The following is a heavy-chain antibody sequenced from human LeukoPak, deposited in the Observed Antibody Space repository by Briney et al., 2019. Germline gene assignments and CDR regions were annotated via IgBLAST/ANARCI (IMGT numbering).Heavy chain of an antibody. Sequence: KPSETLSLTCAVYGGSFSGYYWSWIRQPPGKGLEWIGEINHSGSTNYNPSLKSRVTIAVGTSKNQFSLKLSSVTAADTAVYYCARGGVTIFGVVTLFDYWGQGTLVTVSS. CDR2: INHSGST. V-gene: IGHV4-34*01. CDR3: ARGGVTIFGVVTLFDY. CDR1: GGSFSGYY. J-gene: IGHJ4*02. D-gene: IGHD3-3*01.